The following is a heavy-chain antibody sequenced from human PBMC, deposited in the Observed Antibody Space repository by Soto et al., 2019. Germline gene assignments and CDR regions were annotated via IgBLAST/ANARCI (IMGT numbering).Heavy chain of an antibody. J-gene: IGHJ5*02. D-gene: IGHD3-10*01. CDR3: ANKFFSGSGSYRGWFDP. Sequence: EVQLLESGGGLVQPGGSLRLSCAASGFTFSSYAMNWVRQAPGKGLEWVPIISGSGDSTYYADSVKGRFTISRDNTKNTLYLQMNSLRAEDTAVYYCANKFFSGSGSYRGWFDPWGQGTLVTVSS. CDR2: ISGSGDST. CDR1: GFTFSSYA. V-gene: IGHV3-23*01.